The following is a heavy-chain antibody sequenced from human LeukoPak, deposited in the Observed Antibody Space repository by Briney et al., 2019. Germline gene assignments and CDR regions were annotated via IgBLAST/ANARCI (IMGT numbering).Heavy chain of an antibody. CDR2: INASGGNT. CDR1: GYTFSSYY. J-gene: IGHJ6*02. CDR3: ARVGPIDYYYYPMDV. V-gene: IGHV1-46*01. Sequence: ASVKVSCKASGYTFSSYYMHWVRQAPGQGLEWMGIINASGGNTTYARKFQGRITMTRDTSISTAYMELSSLRFDDTAVYYCARVGPIDYYYYPMDVWGQGTTVTVSS.